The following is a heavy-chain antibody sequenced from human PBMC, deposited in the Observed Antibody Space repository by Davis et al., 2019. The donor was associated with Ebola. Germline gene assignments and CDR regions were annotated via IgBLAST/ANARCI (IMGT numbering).Heavy chain of an antibody. CDR2: IYESGNA. Sequence: SETLSLTCTVSGGSVSSGSYYWSWVRQPPGKGLEWIGYIYESGNAYYNPPLKSRVTISVDTSKNQFSLKVSSVTAADTAVYYCARGRPTSVTTDFYGMDVWGKGTTVTVSS. CDR3: ARGRPTSVTTDFYGMDV. J-gene: IGHJ6*04. D-gene: IGHD4-17*01. V-gene: IGHV4-30-4*01. CDR1: GGSVSSGSYY.